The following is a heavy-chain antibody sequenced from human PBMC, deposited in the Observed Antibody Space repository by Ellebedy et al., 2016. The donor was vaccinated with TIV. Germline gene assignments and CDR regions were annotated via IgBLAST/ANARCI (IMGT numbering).Heavy chain of an antibody. CDR1: GYTVPTFY. J-gene: IGHJ4*02. CDR3: ATKHCTGGNCHHPTFDY. Sequence: ASVKVSXKASGYTVPTFYMHWVRQAPGQGLEWMGWIRPNSGDTSYAQKFQGRVTMTSDTSISTAYMELNRLRSDDTAVFYCATKHCTGGNCHHPTFDYWGQGSLVTVSS. V-gene: IGHV1-2*02. CDR2: IRPNSGDT. D-gene: IGHD2-8*02.